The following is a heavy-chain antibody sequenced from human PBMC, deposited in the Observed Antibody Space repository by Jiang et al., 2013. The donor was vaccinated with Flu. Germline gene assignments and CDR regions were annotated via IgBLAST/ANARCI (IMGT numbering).Heavy chain of an antibody. V-gene: IGHV1-46*01. J-gene: IGHJ4*02. CDR2: INPSGGST. D-gene: IGHD3-3*01. CDR3: ARDFTMRSTTIFWSGRWGASDRGGDY. CDR1: GYTFTSYY. Sequence: GAEVKKPGASVKVSCKASGYTFTSYYMHWVRQAPGQGLEWMGIINPSGGSTSYAQKFQGRVTMTRDTSTSTVYMELSSLRSEDTAVYYCARDFTMRSTTIFWSGRWGASDRGGDYWGQGTLVTVSS.